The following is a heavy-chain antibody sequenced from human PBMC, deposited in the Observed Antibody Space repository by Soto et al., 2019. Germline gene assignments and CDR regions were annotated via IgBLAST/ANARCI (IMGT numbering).Heavy chain of an antibody. CDR3: ASRSGGNTAQIDPGAFDI. J-gene: IGHJ3*02. CDR2: IYYSGST. V-gene: IGHV4-61*08. D-gene: IGHD2-8*02. Sequence: SETLSLTCTVSGGSISSGGYYWSWIRQHPGKGLEWIGYIYYSGSTNYNPSLKSRVTISVDTSKNQFSLKLSSVTAADTAVYYCASRSGGNTAQIDPGAFDIWGQGTMVTVSS. CDR1: GGSISSGGYY.